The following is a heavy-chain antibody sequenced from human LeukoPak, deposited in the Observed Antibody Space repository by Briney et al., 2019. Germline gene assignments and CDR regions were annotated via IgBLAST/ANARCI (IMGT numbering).Heavy chain of an antibody. D-gene: IGHD3-22*01. CDR2: ISGSGGST. V-gene: IGHV3-23*01. CDR3: AKDPSQGYYDSSGYYGGDY. J-gene: IGHJ4*02. Sequence: GGSLRLSCAASGFTFSSYWMSWVRQAPGKGLEWVSAISGSGGSTYYADSVKGRFTISRDNSKNTLYLQMNSLRAEDTAVYYCAKDPSQGYYDSSGYYGGDYWGQGTLVTVSS. CDR1: GFTFSSYW.